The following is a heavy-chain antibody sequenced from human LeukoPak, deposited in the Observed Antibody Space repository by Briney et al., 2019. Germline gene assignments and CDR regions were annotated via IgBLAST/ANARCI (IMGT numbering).Heavy chain of an antibody. Sequence: TGRSLRLSCAASGFTFTSYAMSWVRQAPGKGLEWVSAVSGTGFTTYYADSVKGRFIVSRDNSKNTVYLQMNSLRGEDTAVYYCAKELMGFDYWGQGTLVTVSS. CDR2: VSGTGFTT. V-gene: IGHV3-23*01. CDR3: AKELMGFDY. D-gene: IGHD2-8*01. CDR1: GFTFTSYA. J-gene: IGHJ4*02.